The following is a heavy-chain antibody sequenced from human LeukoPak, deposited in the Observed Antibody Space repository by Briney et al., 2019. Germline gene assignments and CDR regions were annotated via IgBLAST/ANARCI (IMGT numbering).Heavy chain of an antibody. CDR1: GYSFTSNY. CDR3: ARDQEGFDY. CDR2: IYPRDGST. J-gene: IGHJ4*02. V-gene: IGHV1-46*01. Sequence: ASVKVSCKASGYSFTSNYIHWVRQAPGQGLEWMGMIYPRDGSTSYAQRFQDRVTVTRDTSTSTVHMELSGLRSEDTAVNYCARDQEGFDYWGQGTQVTVSS.